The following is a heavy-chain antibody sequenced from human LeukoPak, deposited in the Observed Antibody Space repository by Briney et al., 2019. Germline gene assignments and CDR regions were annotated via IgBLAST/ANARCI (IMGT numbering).Heavy chain of an antibody. J-gene: IGHJ4*02. D-gene: IGHD1-26*01. V-gene: IGHV3-48*01. CDR3: AREGWVGSYREVDY. Sequence: GGSLRLSCAASGFTFSSHSMIWVRQAPSEGLEWVSHISSRSSTIYYADSVEGRFTISRDNAKSSLYLQMNSLRVDDTAVYYCAREGWVGSYREVDYWGQGTLVTVSS. CDR1: GFTFSSHS. CDR2: ISSRSSTI.